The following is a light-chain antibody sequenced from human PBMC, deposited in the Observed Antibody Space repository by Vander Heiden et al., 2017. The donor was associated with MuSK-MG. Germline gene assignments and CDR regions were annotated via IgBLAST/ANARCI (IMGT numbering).Light chain of an antibody. V-gene: IGLV2-8*01. J-gene: IGLJ2*01. CDR2: VVS. CDR3: SSYAGSNNWL. CDR1: SSDVGAYNY. Sequence: QSALTQPPSTSGSPGQSVTISCTGTSSDVGAYNYVSWYQQRPGTAPKLWMYVVSKRPSGVPDRFSGSKSGNTASLTVSGLQAEDEADDYCSSYAGSNNWLFGGGTKLTVL.